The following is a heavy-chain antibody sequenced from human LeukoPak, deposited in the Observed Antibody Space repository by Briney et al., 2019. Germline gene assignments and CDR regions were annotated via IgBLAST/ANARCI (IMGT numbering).Heavy chain of an antibody. Sequence: GGSLRLSCAASGFTFGNFGLNWVRQAPGKGLKWVAFISDNGRRTYYLESVKGLFTISRDDSKNTLYLQMNSLRVEDTAVYYCARDRIGKYSIDYWGQGTLVTVSS. V-gene: IGHV3-33*08. CDR1: GFTFGNFG. D-gene: IGHD2-15*01. CDR2: ISDNGRRT. J-gene: IGHJ4*02. CDR3: ARDRIGKYSIDY.